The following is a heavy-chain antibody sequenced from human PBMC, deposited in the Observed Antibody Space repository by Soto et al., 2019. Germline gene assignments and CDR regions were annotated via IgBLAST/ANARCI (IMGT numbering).Heavy chain of an antibody. CDR2: ISWDGGST. J-gene: IGHJ5*02. CDR1: GFTFDDYT. Sequence: GGSLRLSCAASGFTFDDYTMHWVRQAPGKGLEWVSLISWDGGSTYYADSVKGRFTISRDNSKNSLYLQMNSLRTEDTALYYCAKSRGTAVAGPPWFDPWGQGTLVTVSS. D-gene: IGHD6-19*01. CDR3: AKSRGTAVAGPPWFDP. V-gene: IGHV3-43*01.